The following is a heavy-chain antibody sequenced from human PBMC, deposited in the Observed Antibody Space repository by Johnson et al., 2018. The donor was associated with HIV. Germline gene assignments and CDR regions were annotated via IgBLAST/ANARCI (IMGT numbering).Heavy chain of an antibody. J-gene: IGHJ3*01. D-gene: IGHD4-17*01. CDR2: ISYDGSNK. V-gene: IGHV3-30*03. Sequence: MQLVESGGGLVKPGGSLRLSCAASGFTFSSYGMHWVRQAPGKGLELVAVISYDGSNKYYADSVKGQFTISRDNSKNTLYLQMNSLRAEDTAVYYCARGPGGDYTYGFFQHWGQGTMVIVSS. CDR1: GFTFSSYG. CDR3: ARGPGGDYTYGFFQH.